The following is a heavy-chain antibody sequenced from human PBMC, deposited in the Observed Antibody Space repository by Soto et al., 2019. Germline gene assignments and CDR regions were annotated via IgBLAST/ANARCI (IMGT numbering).Heavy chain of an antibody. D-gene: IGHD6-19*01. J-gene: IGHJ4*02. V-gene: IGHV3-23*01. Sequence: EAQLLESGGGLVQPGGSLRLSCAASGFTFSSYAMSWVRQAPGKGLEWVSAISGSGGSTYYADSVKGRFTISRDNSKNTLYLQMNSLRAEDTAVYYCANASTVAGTLYFDYWGQGTLVTVSS. CDR2: ISGSGGST. CDR3: ANASTVAGTLYFDY. CDR1: GFTFSSYA.